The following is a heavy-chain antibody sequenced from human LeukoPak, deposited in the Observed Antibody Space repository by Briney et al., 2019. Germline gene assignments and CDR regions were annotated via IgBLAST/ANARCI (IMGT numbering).Heavy chain of an antibody. CDR1: GFTFSSYA. CDR3: AKDQQLPLPC. D-gene: IGHD6-13*01. CDR2: ISGSGDST. J-gene: IGHJ4*02. V-gene: IGHV3-23*01. Sequence: GGSLRLSCAAYGFTFSSYAMSWVRQAPGKGLEWVSTISGSGDSTYYADSVKGRFTISRDNSKNTLDLQMNSLRGEDTAVYYCAKDQQLPLPCWGQGTLVTVSS.